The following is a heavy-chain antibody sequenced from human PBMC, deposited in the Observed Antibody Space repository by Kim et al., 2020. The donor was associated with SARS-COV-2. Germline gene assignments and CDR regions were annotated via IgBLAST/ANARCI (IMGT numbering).Heavy chain of an antibody. CDR2: ISGSGGST. V-gene: IGHV3-23*01. J-gene: IGHJ6*02. CDR3: AKEVSDGDYNYYYYGMDV. CDR1: GFTFSSYA. Sequence: GGSLRLSCAASGFTFSSYAMSWVRQTPGKGLEWVSAISGSGGSTYYADSVKGRFTISRDNSKNTLYLQMNRLRAEDTAVYYCAKEVSDGDYNYYYYGMDVWGQGTTVTVSS. D-gene: IGHD4-17*01.